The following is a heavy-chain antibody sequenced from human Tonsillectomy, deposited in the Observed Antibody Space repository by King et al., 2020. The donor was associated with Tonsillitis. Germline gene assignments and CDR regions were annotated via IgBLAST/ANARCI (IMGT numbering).Heavy chain of an antibody. CDR3: ARVRFGDLGGDY. CDR1: GYTFTTYG. CDR2: LNGYNDKS. Sequence: QLVQSGTEVQKPGASVKVSCKASGYTFTTYGINWVRQAPGQGLEWMGWLNGYNDKSNYAQVFQGRVTMTTDTSTRHAYLELRSLRSDDTAVYYCARVRFGDLGGDYWGQGTLVNVSS. J-gene: IGHJ4*02. V-gene: IGHV1-18*01. D-gene: IGHD3-10*01.